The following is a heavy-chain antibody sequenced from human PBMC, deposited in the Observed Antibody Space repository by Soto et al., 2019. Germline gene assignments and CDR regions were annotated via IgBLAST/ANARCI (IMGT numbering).Heavy chain of an antibody. CDR1: GFTFSSYW. J-gene: IGHJ4*02. Sequence: EVQLVESGGGLVQPGGSLRLSCAASGFTFSSYWMHWVRQGPGKGLVWVSRINSDGTRTNYEDSVKGRFTISRDNAKNTLYLQMNSLRAEDTAVYYCARVYYQDGSVDRYFDNWGQGTLVTVSS. V-gene: IGHV3-74*01. CDR2: INSDGTRT. D-gene: IGHD3-22*01. CDR3: ARVYYQDGSVDRYFDN.